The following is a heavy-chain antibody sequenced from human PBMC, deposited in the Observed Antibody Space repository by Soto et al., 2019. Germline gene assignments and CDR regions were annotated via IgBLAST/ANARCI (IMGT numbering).Heavy chain of an antibody. CDR1: GGSISSYY. D-gene: IGHD3-22*01. CDR2: MYYSGST. Sequence: ETLSLTCTVSGGSISSYYWSWIRQPPWKGLEWIGYMYYSGSTNYNPSLKSRVTISVDTSKNQFSLKLSSVTAADTAVYYCGGKNYDSSGYFDYWGQGTRVTVS. J-gene: IGHJ4*02. V-gene: IGHV4-59*01. CDR3: GGKNYDSSGYFDY.